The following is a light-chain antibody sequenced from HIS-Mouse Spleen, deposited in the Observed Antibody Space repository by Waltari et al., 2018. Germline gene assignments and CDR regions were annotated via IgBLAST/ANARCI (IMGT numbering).Light chain of an antibody. CDR2: WAS. J-gene: IGKJ2*01. Sequence: DIVMTQSPDSLAVSLGERADINCKSSQSVLYSSNNKNYLAWYQQKPGQPPKLLIYWASTRESGVPDRFSGSGSGTDFTLTISSLQAEDVAVYYCQQYYSTLVYTFGQGTKLEIK. CDR3: QQYYSTLVYT. V-gene: IGKV4-1*01. CDR1: QSVLYSSNNKNY.